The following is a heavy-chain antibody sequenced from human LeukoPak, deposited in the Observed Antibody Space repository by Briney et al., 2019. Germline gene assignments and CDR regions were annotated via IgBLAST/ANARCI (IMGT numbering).Heavy chain of an antibody. CDR1: GYTFTSYG. CDR2: ISAYNGNT. CDR3: ARTCLSTPGLPAAICYFDY. D-gene: IGHD2-2*02. V-gene: IGHV1-18*01. Sequence: GASVKVSCKASGYTFTSYGISWVRQAPGQGLEWMGWISAYNGNTNYAQKLQGRVTMTTDTSTSTAYMELRSLRSDDTAVYYCARTCLSTPGLPAAICYFDYWGQGTLVTVSS. J-gene: IGHJ4*02.